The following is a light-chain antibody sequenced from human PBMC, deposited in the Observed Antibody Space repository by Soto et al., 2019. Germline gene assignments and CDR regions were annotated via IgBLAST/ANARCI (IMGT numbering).Light chain of an antibody. V-gene: IGLV1-44*01. CDR2: YTS. Sequence: QSSLTQSPSASGTPGQGVTISCSGRSSNIGSNSVSWYQHLPGTAPKLVIYYTSRRPSGVPDRFSGSKSGTSASLAISGLQSEDEADYYCATWDDSLDGYFFGTGTKVTVL. CDR3: ATWDDSLDGYF. CDR1: SSNIGSNS. J-gene: IGLJ1*01.